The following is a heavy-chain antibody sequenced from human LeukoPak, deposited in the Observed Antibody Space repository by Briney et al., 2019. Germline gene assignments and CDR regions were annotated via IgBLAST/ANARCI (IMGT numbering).Heavy chain of an antibody. CDR1: GFTFTSYS. Sequence: QPGGSLRLSCAASGFTFTSYSMSWVRQAPGKGLEWVPGTGDRGDYTYYADSVKGRFTISRDSSKNTLFLQMNSLRAEDTALYFCARKAQYNGHYPLDYWGQGTLVTVSS. D-gene: IGHD1-7*01. CDR2: TGDRGDYT. CDR3: ARKAQYNGHYPLDY. J-gene: IGHJ4*02. V-gene: IGHV3-23*01.